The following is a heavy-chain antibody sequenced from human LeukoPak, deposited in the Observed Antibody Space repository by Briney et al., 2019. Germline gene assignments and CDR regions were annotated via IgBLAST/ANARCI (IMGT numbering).Heavy chain of an antibody. Sequence: GGSLRLSCAASGFTFSNYDMYWVRQAPGKGLEWVANIKGDGHEKNYVDSVKGRFSISRDNARNSLYLQMDSLRAEDTAVYYCAKEGAYPIITYDSWGQGALVTVSS. D-gene: IGHD3-10*01. CDR3: AKEGAYPIITYDS. V-gene: IGHV3-7*01. CDR2: IKGDGHEK. J-gene: IGHJ5*01. CDR1: GFTFSNYD.